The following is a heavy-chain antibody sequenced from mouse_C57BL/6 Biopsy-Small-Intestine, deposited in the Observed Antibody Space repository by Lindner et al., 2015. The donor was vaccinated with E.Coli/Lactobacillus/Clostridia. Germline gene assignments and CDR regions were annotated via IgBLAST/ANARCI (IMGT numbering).Heavy chain of an antibody. Sequence: VQLQGSGAELVKPGASAKFSCKASGYTFTGYWIGWVKQRPGHGLEWIGENVPGSGNTNYNEKFKGKATFTADTSSNTVHMQLSSLTPEDSAIYYCARRYGNANYFDSWGQGTTLTVSS. CDR1: GYTFTGYW. CDR2: NVPGSGNT. V-gene: IGHV1-9*01. J-gene: IGHJ2*01. CDR3: ARRYGNANYFDS. D-gene: IGHD2-1*01.